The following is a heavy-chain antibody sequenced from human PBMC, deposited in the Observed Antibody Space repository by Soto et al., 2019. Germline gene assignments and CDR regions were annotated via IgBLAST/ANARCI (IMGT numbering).Heavy chain of an antibody. J-gene: IGHJ2*01. CDR1: GFTVSSNY. CDR2: IYSGGST. Sequence: EVQLVETGGGLIQPGGSMRLSCAASGFTVSSNYMSWVRQAPGKWLEWVSVIYSGGSTYYADSVKGRFTISRDNSKNTLYLQMNSLRAEDTAVYYCARVEWELLQSVWYFDLWGRGTLVTVSS. D-gene: IGHD1-26*01. CDR3: ARVEWELLQSVWYFDL. V-gene: IGHV3-53*02.